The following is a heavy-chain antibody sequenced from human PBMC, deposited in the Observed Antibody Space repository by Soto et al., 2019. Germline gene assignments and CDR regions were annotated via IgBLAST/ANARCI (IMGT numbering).Heavy chain of an antibody. Sequence: GASVKVSCKASGYTFTSYYMHWVRQAPGQGLEWMGIINPSGGSTSYAQKFQGRVTMTRDTSTSTVYMELSSLRSEDTAVYYCAGDAIFGVVIIPGYYGMDVWGQGTTVTVSS. CDR2: INPSGGST. D-gene: IGHD3-3*01. J-gene: IGHJ6*02. CDR1: GYTFTSYY. V-gene: IGHV1-46*01. CDR3: AGDAIFGVVIIPGYYGMDV.